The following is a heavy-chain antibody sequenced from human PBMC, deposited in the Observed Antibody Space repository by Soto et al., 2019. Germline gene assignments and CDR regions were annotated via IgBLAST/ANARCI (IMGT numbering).Heavy chain of an antibody. CDR1: GYTFTSHA. D-gene: IGHD3-10*01. J-gene: IGHJ4*02. CDR3: AASYGSGYRAFDY. CDR2: INAGNGNT. Sequence: ASVKVSCKASGYTFTSHAMHCVRHAPGQRLEWMGWINAGNGNTNYAQKFQGRVTITADKSTNTAYMQLSSLRSEDTAIYYCAASYGSGYRAFDYWGQGALVTVSS. V-gene: IGHV1-3*01.